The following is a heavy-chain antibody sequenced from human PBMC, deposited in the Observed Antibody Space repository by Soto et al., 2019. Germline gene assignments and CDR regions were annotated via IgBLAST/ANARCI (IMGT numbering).Heavy chain of an antibody. CDR2: IDPSDSYT. Sequence: GESLKISCKGSGYSFTSYWISWVRQMPGKGLEWMGRIDPSDSYTNYSPSFQGHVTISADKSISTAYLQWSSLKASDTAMYYCASGVAGDYYYYGMDVWGQGTTVTVS. D-gene: IGHD6-19*01. CDR1: GYSFTSYW. V-gene: IGHV5-10-1*01. CDR3: ASGVAGDYYYYGMDV. J-gene: IGHJ6*02.